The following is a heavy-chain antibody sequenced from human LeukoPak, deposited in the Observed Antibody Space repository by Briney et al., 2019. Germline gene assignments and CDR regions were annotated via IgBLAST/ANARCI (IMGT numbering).Heavy chain of an antibody. CDR1: GFTFSSYS. D-gene: IGHD3-3*01. CDR2: ISSSSSYI. CDR3: ARETSSFWSAPWRAFDI. V-gene: IGHV3-21*01. Sequence: GSLRLSCAASGFTFSSYSMNWVRQAPGKGLEWVSSISSSSSYIYYADSVKGRFTISRDNAKNSLYLQMNSLRAEDTAVYYCARETSSFWSAPWRAFDIWGQGTMVTVSS. J-gene: IGHJ3*02.